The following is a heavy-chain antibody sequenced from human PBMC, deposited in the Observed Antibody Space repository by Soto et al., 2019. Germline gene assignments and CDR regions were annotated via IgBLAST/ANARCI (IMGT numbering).Heavy chain of an antibody. Sequence: GESLKISCKASGYTFTTSWIAWVRQVPGKGLQWMGIIYPGDSETTYSPSFQGQVTISADKSITTAYLQWSSLQASDSGMYYCARRTNRVGAPFEYWGQGTVVTV. CDR3: ARRTNRVGAPFEY. D-gene: IGHD1-26*01. J-gene: IGHJ4*02. CDR2: IYPGDSET. CDR1: GYTFTTSW. V-gene: IGHV5-51*01.